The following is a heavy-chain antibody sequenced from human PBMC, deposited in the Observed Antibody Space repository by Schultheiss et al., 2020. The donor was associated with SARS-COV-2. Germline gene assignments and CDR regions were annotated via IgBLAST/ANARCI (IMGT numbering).Heavy chain of an antibody. CDR2: TIPVFGTP. CDR3: ARDQWLVKSSKLVPRNDKTGYGYNWFDP. J-gene: IGHJ5*02. V-gene: IGHV1-69*13. Sequence: SVKVSCKASGYTFTSYGISWVRQAPGQGLEWMGGTIPVFGTPTYAQKFQGRVTITADESTSTAYMELRSLRSDDTAVYYCARDQWLVKSSKLVPRNDKTGYGYNWFDPWGQGTLVTVSS. CDR1: GYTFTSYG. D-gene: IGHD6-19*01.